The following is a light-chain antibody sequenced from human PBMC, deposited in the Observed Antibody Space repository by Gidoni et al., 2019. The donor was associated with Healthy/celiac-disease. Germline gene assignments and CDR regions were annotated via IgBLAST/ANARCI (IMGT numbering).Light chain of an antibody. CDR2: AAS. CDR3: QQSYSTPRYT. J-gene: IGKJ2*01. Sequence: RVTITCRASQSISSYLNWYQQKPGKAPKLLIYAASSLQSGVLSRFSGSGSGTDFTLTISSLQPEDFATYDCQQSYSTPRYTCGQGTKLEIK. CDR1: QSISSY. V-gene: IGKV1-39*01.